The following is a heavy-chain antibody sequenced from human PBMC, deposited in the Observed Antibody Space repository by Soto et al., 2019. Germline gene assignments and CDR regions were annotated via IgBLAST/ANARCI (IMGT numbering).Heavy chain of an antibody. CDR1: GFTFSSYS. CDR2: ISGSGGST. D-gene: IGHD2-15*01. CDR3: AKDPPGVVEDNWFDP. V-gene: IGHV3-23*01. Sequence: GGSLRLSCAASGFTFSSYSMSWVRQAPGKGLEWVSAISGSGGSTYYADSVKGRFTISRDNPKNTLYLQMNSLRAEDTAVYYCAKDPPGVVEDNWFDPWGQGTLVTVSS. J-gene: IGHJ5*02.